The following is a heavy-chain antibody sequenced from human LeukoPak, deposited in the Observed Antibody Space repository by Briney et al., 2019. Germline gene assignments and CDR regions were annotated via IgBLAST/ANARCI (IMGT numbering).Heavy chain of an antibody. CDR2: VDPSGDIA. CDR1: GYTFIHYY. J-gene: IGHJ4*02. D-gene: IGHD3-10*01. Sequence: AAVKVSCKTSGYTFIHYYMHWVRQASGEGCEWMGIVDPSGDIATYAQKFQGRVTLTTDTSTSTFYMELSSLRSEDTAIYSCARDSFGVRGFDHWGQGTPVTVSS. V-gene: IGHV1-46*01. CDR3: ARDSFGVRGFDH.